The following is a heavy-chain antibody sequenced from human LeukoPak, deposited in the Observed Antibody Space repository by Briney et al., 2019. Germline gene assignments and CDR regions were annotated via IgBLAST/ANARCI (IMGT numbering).Heavy chain of an antibody. D-gene: IGHD3-22*01. V-gene: IGHV4-59*01. J-gene: IGHJ4*02. CDR3: ARDLGYGHGYFDY. CDR2: IYYSGST. Sequence: PSETLSLTCTVSGGSISSYYWSWIRQPPGKGLEWIGYIYYSGSTNYNPSLKSRVTISVDTSKNQSSLKLSSVTAADTAVYYCARDLGYGHGYFDYWGQGTLVTVSS. CDR1: GGSISSYY.